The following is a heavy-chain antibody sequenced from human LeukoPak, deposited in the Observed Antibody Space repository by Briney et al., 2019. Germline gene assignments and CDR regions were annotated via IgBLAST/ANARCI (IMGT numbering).Heavy chain of an antibody. Sequence: ASVKVSCKASGYTFTGYYMHWVRQAPGQGLEWMGWINPNSGGTNYAQKFQGRVTMTRDTSISTAYMELSRLGSDDTAVYYCARASDLYYYGSGSYYNDWFDPWGQGTLVTVSS. D-gene: IGHD3-10*01. CDR2: INPNSGGT. CDR1: GYTFTGYY. J-gene: IGHJ5*02. CDR3: ARASDLYYYGSGSYYNDWFDP. V-gene: IGHV1-2*02.